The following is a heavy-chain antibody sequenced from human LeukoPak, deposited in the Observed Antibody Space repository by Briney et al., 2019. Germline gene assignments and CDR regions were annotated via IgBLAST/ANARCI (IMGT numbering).Heavy chain of an antibody. V-gene: IGHV3-20*04. CDR2: INWNGGST. Sequence: GGSLRLSCAASGFTFDDYGMSWVRHAPGKGREWVSGINWNGGSTGYADSVKGRFTISRDNAKNSLYLQMNSLRAGDTALYYCARSYDSSGYYYSAWFDPWGQGTLVTVSS. CDR1: GFTFDDYG. CDR3: ARSYDSSGYYYSAWFDP. D-gene: IGHD3-22*01. J-gene: IGHJ5*02.